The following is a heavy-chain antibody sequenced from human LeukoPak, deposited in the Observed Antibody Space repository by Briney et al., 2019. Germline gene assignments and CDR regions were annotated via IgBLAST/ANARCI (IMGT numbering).Heavy chain of an antibody. J-gene: IGHJ3*02. Sequence: KPSETLSLTCTVSGGSISSSSYYWGWIRQPPGKGLEWIGSIYYSGSTYYNPSLKSRVTISVDTSKNQFSLKLSSVTAADTAVYYCASSHGVYDILTGYYPRGAFDIWGQGTMVTVSS. D-gene: IGHD3-9*01. CDR2: IYYSGST. CDR3: ASSHGVYDILTGYYPRGAFDI. CDR1: GGSISSSSYY. V-gene: IGHV4-39*01.